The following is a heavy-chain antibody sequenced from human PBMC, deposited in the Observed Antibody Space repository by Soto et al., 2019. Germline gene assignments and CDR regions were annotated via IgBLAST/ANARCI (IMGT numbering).Heavy chain of an antibody. CDR3: ARGSYYSGWV. D-gene: IGHD6-19*01. J-gene: IGHJ4*02. CDR2: TYYRSKWYS. CDR1: GDSVSSTSAA. Sequence: PXQALSLTCAISGDSVSSTSAACSLIRQSPSRGLEWLGRTYYRSKWYSDYAVSVKSRITINPDTSKNQFSLQLNSVTPEDTAVYYCARGSYYSGWVWGQGTLVTVSS. V-gene: IGHV6-1*01.